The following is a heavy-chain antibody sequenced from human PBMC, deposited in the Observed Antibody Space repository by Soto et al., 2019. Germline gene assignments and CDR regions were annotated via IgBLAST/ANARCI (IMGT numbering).Heavy chain of an antibody. CDR2: IYWDDDK. CDR1: GFSLTTSGVG. V-gene: IGHV2-5*02. CDR3: AHRVLRTVFGLVTTTAIYFDF. Sequence: QITLNESGPTQVKPRQTLTLTCTFSGFSLTTSGVGVGWIRQSPGKAPEWLALIYWDDDKRYSPSLKSRLTITKDTSKNQVVLTMADLDRADTATYYCAHRVLRTVFGLVTTTAIYFDFWGQGPPVAVSS. J-gene: IGHJ4*02. D-gene: IGHD3-3*01.